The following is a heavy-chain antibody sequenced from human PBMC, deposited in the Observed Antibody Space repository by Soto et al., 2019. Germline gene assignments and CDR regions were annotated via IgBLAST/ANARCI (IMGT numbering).Heavy chain of an antibody. Sequence: SETLSLTCNVSGGSIRSNYWSWIRQPAGKALEWIGRIYTSGTTNYNPSLKSRATMLIDTSKNQFSLILSSVTAADTGVYYCARGGASGFGMDVWGQGTTVTVSS. CDR3: ARGGASGFGMDV. V-gene: IGHV4-4*07. D-gene: IGHD1-26*01. J-gene: IGHJ6*02. CDR1: GGSIRSNY. CDR2: IYTSGTT.